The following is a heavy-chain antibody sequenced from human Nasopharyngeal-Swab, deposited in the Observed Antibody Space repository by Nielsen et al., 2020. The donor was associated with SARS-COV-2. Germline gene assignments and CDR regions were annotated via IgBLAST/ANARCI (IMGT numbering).Heavy chain of an antibody. J-gene: IGHJ5*02. D-gene: IGHD2-2*01. CDR1: GYTFTSYY. CDR3: ATSAPYCSSTSCSYWFDP. V-gene: IGHV1-46*01. Sequence: ASVKVSCKASGYTFTSYYMHWVRQAPGQGLEWMGIINPRGGSTSYAQKFQGRVTMTEDTSTDTAYMELSSLRSEDTAVYYCATSAPYCSSTSCSYWFDPWGQGTLVTVSS. CDR2: INPRGGST.